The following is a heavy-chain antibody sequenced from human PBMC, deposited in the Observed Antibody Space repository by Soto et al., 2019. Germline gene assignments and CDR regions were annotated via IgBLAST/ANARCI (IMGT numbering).Heavy chain of an antibody. CDR2: IYYSGST. CDR3: ARNPRECTNWFDP. D-gene: IGHD3-10*01. Sequence: QVQLQESGPGLVKPSETLSLTCTVSGGSISSYYWSWIRQPPGKGLEWIGYIYYSGSTNYNPSLKTRVTISVDTSKNQFSLKLSSVTAADTAVYYCARNPRECTNWFDPWGQGTLVTVSS. J-gene: IGHJ5*02. V-gene: IGHV4-59*01. CDR1: GGSISSYY.